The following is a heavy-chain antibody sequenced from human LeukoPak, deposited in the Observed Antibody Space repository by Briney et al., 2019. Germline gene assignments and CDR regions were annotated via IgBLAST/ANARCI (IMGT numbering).Heavy chain of an antibody. Sequence: GGSLRLSCAASGFTFSSYGMHWVRQAPGEGLEWVAVISYDGSNRYYADSVKGRFTISRDNSKNTLYLQMNSLRAEDTAVYYCAKGHWGDYYDYWGQGTLVTVSS. CDR2: ISYDGSNR. CDR1: GFTFSSYG. D-gene: IGHD3-16*01. J-gene: IGHJ4*02. V-gene: IGHV3-30*18. CDR3: AKGHWGDYYDY.